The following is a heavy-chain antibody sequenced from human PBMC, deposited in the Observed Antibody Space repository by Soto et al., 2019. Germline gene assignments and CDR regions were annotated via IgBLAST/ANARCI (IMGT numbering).Heavy chain of an antibody. J-gene: IGHJ6*02. CDR2: ISYDGSNK. CDR3: ATATTHYGMDV. CDR1: GFTFSSYG. D-gene: IGHD1-26*01. Sequence: QVQLVESGGGVVQPGRSLRLSCAASGFTFSSYGMHWVRQAPGKGLEWVAVISYDGSNKYYADSVKGRFTISRDNSKNTLYLQMNSLRAEDTAVYYCATATTHYGMDVWGQGTTVTVSS. V-gene: IGHV3-30*03.